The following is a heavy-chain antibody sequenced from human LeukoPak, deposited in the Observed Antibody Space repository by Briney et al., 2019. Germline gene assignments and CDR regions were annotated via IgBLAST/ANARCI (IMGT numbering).Heavy chain of an antibody. CDR1: GFTFSSYG. CDR2: ISFDGSNK. V-gene: IGHV3-30*18. CDR3: AKRRDYYDSSGYFDY. D-gene: IGHD3-22*01. Sequence: PGGSLRLSCAASGFTFSSYGMHWVRQAPGKGLEWVAVISFDGSNKYYADSVKGRFTISRDNSKNTLYLQMNSLRAEDTAVYYCAKRRDYYDSSGYFDYWGQGILVTVSS. J-gene: IGHJ4*02.